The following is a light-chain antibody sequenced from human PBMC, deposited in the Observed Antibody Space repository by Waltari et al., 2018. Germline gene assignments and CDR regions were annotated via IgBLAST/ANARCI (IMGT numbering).Light chain of an antibody. CDR1: QSVGDD. Sequence: EVVLTQSPATLSVSLGQRATLFCRASQSVGDDLAWYQHTPGQAPRLLIYHVSVRATGVPVRFSGSGSGTDFTLTISSLQSEDFAVYYCQQYNNWLTFGGGTKVEVK. CDR3: QQYNNWLT. J-gene: IGKJ4*01. V-gene: IGKV3-15*01. CDR2: HVS.